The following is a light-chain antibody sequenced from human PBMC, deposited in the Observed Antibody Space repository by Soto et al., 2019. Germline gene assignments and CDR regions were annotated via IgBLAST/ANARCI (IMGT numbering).Light chain of an antibody. CDR1: QSITTY. V-gene: IGKV1-39*01. CDR3: QQIYSAPLT. J-gene: IGKJ4*01. Sequence: DIQMTQSPSSLSASVGDRGTITCRASQSITTYLNWYRQKPGKAAKLLIYAAYSLQSGVTSRFSGSGSETEFTLSISSLQPEDFATYFCQQIYSAPLTFGGGTKVEIK. CDR2: AAY.